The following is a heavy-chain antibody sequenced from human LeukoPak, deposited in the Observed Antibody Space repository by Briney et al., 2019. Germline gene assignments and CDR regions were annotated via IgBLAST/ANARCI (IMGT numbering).Heavy chain of an antibody. D-gene: IGHD6-19*01. CDR2: INSDGSSA. J-gene: IGHJ4*02. V-gene: IGHV3-74*01. Sequence: PGGSLRLSCAASGFTFSSCWMHWVRQAPGKGPVWVSRINSDGSSASYADSVKGRFTISRDNAKNTLYLQTSSLRAEDTAVYFCTRDHSAVAGSYYFDYWGQGTLVTVSS. CDR1: GFTFSSCW. CDR3: TRDHSAVAGSYYFDY.